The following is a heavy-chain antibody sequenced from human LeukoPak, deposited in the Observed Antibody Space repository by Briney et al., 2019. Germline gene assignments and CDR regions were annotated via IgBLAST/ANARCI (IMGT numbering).Heavy chain of an antibody. CDR3: AKGGGGGDAYYYYYYGMDV. CDR2: ISYDGSNK. D-gene: IGHD2-21*02. CDR1: GFTFSSYG. Sequence: GGSLRLSCEASGFTFSSYGMHWVRQAPGKGLEWVAVISYDGSNKYYADSVKGRFTISRDNSKNTLYLQMNSLRAEDTAVYYCAKGGGGGDAYYYYYYGMDVWGQGTTVTVSS. V-gene: IGHV3-30*18. J-gene: IGHJ6*02.